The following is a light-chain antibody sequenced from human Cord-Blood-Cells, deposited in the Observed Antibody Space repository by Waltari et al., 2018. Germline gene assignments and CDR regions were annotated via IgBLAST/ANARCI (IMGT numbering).Light chain of an antibody. Sequence: QSALTQPASVSGSPGQSITLSCTGTSSDVGGYNYVSWYQQHPGKAPKLIIYEVSNRPSGVSNRFSGSKSGNTASLTISGLQAEDEADYYCSSYTSSSTHWVFGGGTKLTVL. CDR3: SSYTSSSTHWV. CDR2: EVS. J-gene: IGLJ3*02. V-gene: IGLV2-14*01. CDR1: SSDVGGYNY.